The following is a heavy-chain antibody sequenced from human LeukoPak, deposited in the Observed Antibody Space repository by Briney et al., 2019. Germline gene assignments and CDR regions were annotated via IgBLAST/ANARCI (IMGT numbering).Heavy chain of an antibody. CDR2: ISSGDNTI. Sequence: PGGSLRLSCAASGFTFSSYEMNWVRQAPGKGLEWVSYISSGDNTIYYADSVKGRFTISRDNAKNSLYLQMNSLRAEDTAVYYCARALADNRGYYLGFDYWGQGTLVTVSS. D-gene: IGHD3-22*01. V-gene: IGHV3-48*03. CDR1: GFTFSSYE. CDR3: ARALADNRGYYLGFDY. J-gene: IGHJ4*02.